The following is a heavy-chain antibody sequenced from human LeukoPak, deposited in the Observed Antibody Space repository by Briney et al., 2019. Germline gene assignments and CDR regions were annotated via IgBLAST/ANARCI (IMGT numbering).Heavy chain of an antibody. CDR2: VSSSSSYI. CDR3: ARGHDYGDYRLEY. Sequence: GGSLRLSCAASGFTFSSYSMNWVRQAPGKGLEWVSSVSSSSSYIYYADSVKGRFTISRDNAKNSLYLQMNSLRAEDTAVYYCARGHDYGDYRLEYWGQGTLVTVSS. V-gene: IGHV3-21*01. CDR1: GFTFSSYS. J-gene: IGHJ4*02. D-gene: IGHD4-17*01.